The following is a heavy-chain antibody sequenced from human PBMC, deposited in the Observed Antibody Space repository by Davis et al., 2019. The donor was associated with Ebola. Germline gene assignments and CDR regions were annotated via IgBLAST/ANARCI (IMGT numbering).Heavy chain of an antibody. V-gene: IGHV1-3*01. CDR3: ARGITMVQGVTWFDY. D-gene: IGHD3-10*01. CDR2: INAGNGNT. Sequence: AASVKVSCKASGYTFTSYAMHWVRQAPGQRLEWMGWINAGNGNTKYSQKFQGRVTMTTDTSTSTAYMELRSLRSDDTAVYYCARGITMVQGVTWFDYWGQGTLVTVSS. J-gene: IGHJ4*02. CDR1: GYTFTSYA.